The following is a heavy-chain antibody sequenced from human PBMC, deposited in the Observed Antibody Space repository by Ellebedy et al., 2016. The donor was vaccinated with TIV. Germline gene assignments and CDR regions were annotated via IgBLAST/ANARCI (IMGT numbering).Heavy chain of an antibody. CDR3: ASSRYHYYLGNTIFAY. CDR1: GFTFSSYA. CDR2: INANGVSI. D-gene: IGHD3-10*01. Sequence: GESLKISCAASGFTFSSYAMSWVRQAPGQGLEWVSGINANGVSIAYADSVKGRFTISRDNSKDTLFLQMNSLRAEDTAAYYCASSRYHYYLGNTIFAYWGQGALVTVSS. V-gene: IGHV3-23*01. J-gene: IGHJ4*02.